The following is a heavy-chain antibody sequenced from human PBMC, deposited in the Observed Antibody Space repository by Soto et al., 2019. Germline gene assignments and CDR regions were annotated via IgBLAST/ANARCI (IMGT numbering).Heavy chain of an antibody. D-gene: IGHD6-25*01. CDR3: ARDRPARLLTYYGMDV. CDR2: IIPIFGTA. J-gene: IGHJ6*02. CDR1: GGTFSSYA. Sequence: QVQLVQSGAEVKKPGSSVKVSCKASGGTFSSYAISWVRQAPGQGLEWMGGIIPIFGTANYAQKFQGRVTITADESTSTAYMELGSLRSEDAAVYYCARDRPARLLTYYGMDVWGQGTTVTVSS. V-gene: IGHV1-69*01.